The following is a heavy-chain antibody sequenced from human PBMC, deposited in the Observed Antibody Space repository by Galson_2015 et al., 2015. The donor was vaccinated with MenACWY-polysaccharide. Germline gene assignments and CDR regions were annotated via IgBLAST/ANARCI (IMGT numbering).Heavy chain of an antibody. J-gene: IGHJ6*02. CDR2: IIPILGIA. V-gene: IGHV1-69*04. D-gene: IGHD2-2*01. CDR1: GGTFSSYT. CDR3: ARDRRYQLLSPYYGMDV. Sequence: SVKVSCKASGGTFSSYTISWVRQAPGQGLEWMGRIIPILGIANYAQKFQGRVTITADKSTSTAYMELSSLRSEDTAVYYCARDRRYQLLSPYYGMDVWGQGTTVTVSS.